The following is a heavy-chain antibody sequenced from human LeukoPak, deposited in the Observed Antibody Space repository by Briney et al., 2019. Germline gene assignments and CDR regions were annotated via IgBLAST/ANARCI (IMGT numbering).Heavy chain of an antibody. J-gene: IGHJ5*02. V-gene: IGHV4-61*02. D-gene: IGHD4-11*01. Sequence: SQTLSLTCTVSGGSISSGSYYWSWIRQPAGKGLEWIGRIYTSGSTNYNPSLKSRVTISVDTSKNQFSLKLSSVTAADTAVYYCARGWGFYSNYDATNWFDPWGQGTLVTVCS. CDR3: ARGWGFYSNYDATNWFDP. CDR2: IYTSGST. CDR1: GGSISSGSYY.